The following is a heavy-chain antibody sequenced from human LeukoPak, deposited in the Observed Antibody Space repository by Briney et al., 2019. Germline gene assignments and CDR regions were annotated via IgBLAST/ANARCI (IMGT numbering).Heavy chain of an antibody. CDR2: FDPKDGET. J-gene: IGHJ4*02. D-gene: IGHD3-16*01. Sequence: ASVKVSCKVSGYILTELSMHWVRQAPGKGLEWMGSFDPKDGETIYAQKFQGRVTMTEDTSTDTAYMELSSLRSEDTAVYYCARDRKMWGAKWTSFDSWGQGPLVTSPQ. CDR1: GYILTELS. CDR3: ARDRKMWGAKWTSFDS. V-gene: IGHV1-24*01.